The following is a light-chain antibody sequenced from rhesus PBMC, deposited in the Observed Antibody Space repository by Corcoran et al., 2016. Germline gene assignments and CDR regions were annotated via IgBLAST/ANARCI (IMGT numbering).Light chain of an antibody. Sequence: DIQMTQSPSSLSASVGDRVTITCRASQGISDYLSWYQQKPGKAPKRLIYAASSLESGVPPRFSGSGSGTECTLTINSLQPEDFAAYYCLQGYSTPFTFGPGTKLDIK. CDR2: AAS. J-gene: IGKJ3*01. CDR3: LQGYSTPFT. CDR1: QGISDY. V-gene: IGKV1-36*02.